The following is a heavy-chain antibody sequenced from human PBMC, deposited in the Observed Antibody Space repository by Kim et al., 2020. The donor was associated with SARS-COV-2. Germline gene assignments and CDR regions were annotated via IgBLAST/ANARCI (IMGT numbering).Heavy chain of an antibody. CDR1: GFTFSSYG. D-gene: IGHD3-22*01. CDR2: IWYDGSNK. J-gene: IGHJ4*02. CDR3: ARDGSPYYYDSSGYSNY. Sequence: GGSLRLSCAASGFTFSSYGMHWVRQAPGKGLEWVAVIWYDGSNKYYADSVKGRFTISRDNSKNTLYLQMNSLRAEDTAVYYCARDGSPYYYDSSGYSNYWGQGPLVTVSS. V-gene: IGHV3-33*01.